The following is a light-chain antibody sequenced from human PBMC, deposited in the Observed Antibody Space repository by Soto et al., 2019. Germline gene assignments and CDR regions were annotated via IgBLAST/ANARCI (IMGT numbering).Light chain of an antibody. Sequence: QSVLTQPPSASRTPGQRVTISCSGGGSNIGTNTVNWYRQLPGTAPKLVIFGDNQRPSGVPDRFSGSKSGTSASLAISGLQSEDEADYYCAAWDGSLNNVLFGGGTKLTVL. CDR2: GDN. J-gene: IGLJ2*01. CDR3: AAWDGSLNNVL. CDR1: GSNIGTNT. V-gene: IGLV1-44*01.